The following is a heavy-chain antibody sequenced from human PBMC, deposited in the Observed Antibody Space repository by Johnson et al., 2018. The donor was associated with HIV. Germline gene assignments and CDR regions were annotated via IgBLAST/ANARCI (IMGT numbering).Heavy chain of an antibody. D-gene: IGHD5-18*01. CDR3: PRGSLRGYSYVSYAFDI. V-gene: IGHV3-33*01. CDR2: IWYAGSNK. CDR1: GFTFSSYG. Sequence: QVQLVESGGGVVQPGRSLRLSCAASGFTFSSYGMHWVRQAPGKGLEWVAFIWYAGSNKYYADSVKGRFTIPRDNSKNTRYLHMNSLRAEDTAVYYCPRGSLRGYSYVSYAFDIWGQGTMVTVSS. J-gene: IGHJ3*02.